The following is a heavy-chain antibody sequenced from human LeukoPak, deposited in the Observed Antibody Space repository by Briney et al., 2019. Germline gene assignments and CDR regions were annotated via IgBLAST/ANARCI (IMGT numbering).Heavy chain of an antibody. D-gene: IGHD6-13*01. Sequence: HPGGSLRLSCAASGFTFSSYGMNWVRQAPGKGLEWVSTIRNSGSSTSYADSVKGRFTISRDNSKNTLYLQMNSLRADDTAVYYCAKDNRYSSSWFFDYWGQGTLVTVSS. J-gene: IGHJ4*02. CDR1: GFTFSSYG. V-gene: IGHV3-23*01. CDR2: IRNSGSST. CDR3: AKDNRYSSSWFFDY.